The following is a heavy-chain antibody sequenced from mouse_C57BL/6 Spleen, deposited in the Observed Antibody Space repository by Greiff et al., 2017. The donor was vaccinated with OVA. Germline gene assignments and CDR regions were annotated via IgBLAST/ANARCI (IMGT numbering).Heavy chain of an antibody. CDR1: GYTFTDYN. J-gene: IGHJ1*03. V-gene: IGHV1-18*01. Sequence: VQLQQSGPELVKPGASVKIPCKASGYTFTDYNMDWVKQSHGKSLEWIGDINPNNGGTIYNQKFKGKATLTVDKSSSTAYMELRSLTSEDTAVYYCARVYYGRRGYFDVWGTGTTVTVSS. D-gene: IGHD1-1*01. CDR2: INPNNGGT. CDR3: ARVYYGRRGYFDV.